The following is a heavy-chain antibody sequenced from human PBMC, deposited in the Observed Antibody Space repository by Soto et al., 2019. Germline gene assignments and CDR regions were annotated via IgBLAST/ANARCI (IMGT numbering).Heavy chain of an antibody. Sequence: ASVKVSCKASGYTFISYDINWVRQATGQGLEWMGWMNPNSGNTGYAQKFQGRVTMTRNTSISTAYMELSSLRSEDTAVYYCARRYQAFGKYYFDYWDQGTLVTVSS. CDR1: GYTFISYD. J-gene: IGHJ4*02. D-gene: IGHD3-10*01. V-gene: IGHV1-8*01. CDR2: MNPNSGNT. CDR3: ARRYQAFGKYYFDY.